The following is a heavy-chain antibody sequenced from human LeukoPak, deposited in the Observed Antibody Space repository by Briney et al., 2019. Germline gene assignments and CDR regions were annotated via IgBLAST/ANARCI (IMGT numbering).Heavy chain of an antibody. V-gene: IGHV4-30-4*08. Sequence: PSETLSLTCTVSGGSISSGDYYWSWIRQPPGKGLEWIGYIYYSGSTYYNPSLKSRVTISVDTSKNQFSLKLSSVTAADTAVYYCARVGRITTLDAFDIWGQGTMVTVSS. J-gene: IGHJ3*02. CDR3: ARVGRITTLDAFDI. D-gene: IGHD3-10*01. CDR1: GGSISSGDYY. CDR2: IYYSGST.